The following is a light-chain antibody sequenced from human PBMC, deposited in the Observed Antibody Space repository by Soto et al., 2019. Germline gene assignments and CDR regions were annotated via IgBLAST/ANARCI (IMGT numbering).Light chain of an antibody. CDR2: WAD. Sequence: DNVLTQSPDSLAVPLGERASFNCTTSQSVLYSTTNRNSLAWYQQKPGQSPKPLIQWADTQQDGVPERLSGGGSMTDFTLTITSLQAEDVAVYYCQQYYRAPFTFGPGTRVEIK. V-gene: IGKV4-1*01. J-gene: IGKJ3*01. CDR1: QSVLYSTTNRNS. CDR3: QQYYRAPFT.